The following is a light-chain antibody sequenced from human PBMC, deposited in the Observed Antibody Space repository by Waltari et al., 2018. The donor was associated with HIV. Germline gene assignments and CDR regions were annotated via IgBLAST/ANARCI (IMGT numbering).Light chain of an antibody. CDR2: DAS. V-gene: IGKV3-15*01. CDR1: QGIASN. J-gene: IGKJ4*01. CDR3: QQSYSTPQLT. Sequence: EIVMTQSPVTLSVSPGERVTVSCRASQGIASNLAWYQQRPGQAPRLLIYDASTRATDIPVRFSGSGSGTEFTLTISSLQPEDFATYYCQQSYSTPQLTFGGGTKVEIK.